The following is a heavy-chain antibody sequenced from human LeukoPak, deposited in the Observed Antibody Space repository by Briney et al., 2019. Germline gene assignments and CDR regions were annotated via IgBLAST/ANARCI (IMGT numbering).Heavy chain of an antibody. CDR1: GGSISSGGYY. J-gene: IGHJ4*02. CDR2: IYYSGST. CDR3: ARVARGSGYYSY. D-gene: IGHD3-22*01. V-gene: IGHV4-31*03. Sequence: SQTLSLTCTVSGGSISSGGYYWSWIRQHPGKGLEWIGYIYYSGSTYYNPSLKSRVTISVDTSKNQFSLELSSVTAADTAVYYCARVARGSGYYSYWGQGTLVTVSS.